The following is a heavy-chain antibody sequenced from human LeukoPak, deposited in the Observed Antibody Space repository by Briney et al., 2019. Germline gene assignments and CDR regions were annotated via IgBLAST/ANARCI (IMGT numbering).Heavy chain of an antibody. J-gene: IGHJ4*02. Sequence: SETLSLTCTVSGGPLSAYYWTWIRQPPGKGLEWIGYIYDSGSTNYNPSLKSRVTISVDTSKNQFSLKLTSVTAADTAVYYCATGETGSTLGGYWGQGTLVTVSS. CDR1: GGPLSAYY. D-gene: IGHD1-1*01. CDR3: ATGETGSTLGGY. V-gene: IGHV4-59*01. CDR2: IYDSGST.